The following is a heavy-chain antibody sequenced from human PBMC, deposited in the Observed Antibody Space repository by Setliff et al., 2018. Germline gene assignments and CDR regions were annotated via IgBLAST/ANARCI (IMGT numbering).Heavy chain of an antibody. CDR2: IYYSGST. D-gene: IGHD6-19*01. CDR3: ARSRTIAVKGGVFAV. CDR1: GASISSDGYY. J-gene: IGHJ2*01. V-gene: IGHV4-31*03. Sequence: SETLSLTCIVSGASISSDGYYWSWIRQHPGKGLEWIGYIYYSGSTYYNPSLKSRVTISLDTSKNQFSLELSSVTAADTAVYYCARSRTIAVKGGVFAVWGRGTLVTAPQ.